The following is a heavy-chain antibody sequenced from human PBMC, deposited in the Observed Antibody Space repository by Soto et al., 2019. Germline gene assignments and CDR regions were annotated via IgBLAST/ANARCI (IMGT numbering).Heavy chain of an antibody. D-gene: IGHD6-19*01. V-gene: IGHV1-3*01. CDR2: INAGNGNT. CDR1: GYTFTGYA. Sequence: ASVKVSCKASGYTFTGYAMHWVRQAPGQRLEWMGWINAGNGNTKYSQKFQGRVTITRDTSASTAYMELSSLRSEDSAVYYCARAVAVAAAFEDWGQGTLVSVSS. CDR3: ARAVAVAAAFED. J-gene: IGHJ4*02.